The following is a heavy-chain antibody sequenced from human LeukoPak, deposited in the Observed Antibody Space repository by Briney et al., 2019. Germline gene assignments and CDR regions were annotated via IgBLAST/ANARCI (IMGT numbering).Heavy chain of an antibody. CDR3: ARGSVVVTSQVPTPPNYFDY. V-gene: IGHV4-61*09. CDR2: IYTSGSS. D-gene: IGHD2-21*02. Sequence: PSETLSLTCTVSGGSISSGSYDWYWIRQPAGKGLEWIGHIYTSGSSNYSPSLKSRVTISVDTSKNQFSLKLSSVTAADTAVYYCARGSVVVTSQVPTPPNYFDYWGQGTLVTVSS. CDR1: GGSISSGSYD. J-gene: IGHJ4*02.